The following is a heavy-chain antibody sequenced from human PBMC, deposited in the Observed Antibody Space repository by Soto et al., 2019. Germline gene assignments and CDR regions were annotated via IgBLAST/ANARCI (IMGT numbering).Heavy chain of an antibody. V-gene: IGHV5-51*01. CDR1: GYSFTSYW. CDR3: ARTLLWFGEFPYYFDY. J-gene: IGHJ4*02. D-gene: IGHD3-10*01. CDR2: IYPGDSDT. Sequence: GESLKISCKGSGYSFTSYWIGWVRQMPGKGLEWMGIIYPGDSDTRYSPSFQGQVTISADKSISTAYLQWSSLKASDTAMYYCARTLLWFGEFPYYFDYWGQGTLVTVSS.